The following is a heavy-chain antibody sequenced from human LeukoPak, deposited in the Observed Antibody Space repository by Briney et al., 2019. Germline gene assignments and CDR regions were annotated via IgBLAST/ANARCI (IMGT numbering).Heavy chain of an antibody. CDR2: IYSDGYT. Sequence: GGSLRLSCAASGFTVSSNYMSWVRQAPGKGLEWVSVIYSDGYTYYADSVKGRITVSRDNSKNTLYLQMNNLRAEDTAVYYCARDRSGWSDFDYWGQGTLVTVSS. CDR1: GFTVSSNY. D-gene: IGHD6-19*01. J-gene: IGHJ4*02. CDR3: ARDRSGWSDFDY. V-gene: IGHV3-53*01.